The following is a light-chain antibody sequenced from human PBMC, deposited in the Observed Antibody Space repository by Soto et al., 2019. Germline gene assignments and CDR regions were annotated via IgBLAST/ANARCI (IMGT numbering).Light chain of an antibody. V-gene: IGKV1-39*01. Sequence: DIKMTQSPSSLSASVGDRVTITCRASQSISSYLNWYQQKPGKAPKLLIYAASSLQSGVPSRFSGSGSGTDFTLTISSLQPEDFATCYCQQSYSTLTFGGGTKVDIK. CDR1: QSISSY. CDR2: AAS. J-gene: IGKJ4*01. CDR3: QQSYSTLT.